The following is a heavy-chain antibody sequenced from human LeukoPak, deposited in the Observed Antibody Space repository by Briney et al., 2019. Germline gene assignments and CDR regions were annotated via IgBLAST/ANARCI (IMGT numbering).Heavy chain of an antibody. CDR3: ARGQSCSSTSCFFDY. Sequence: PGGSLRLSCAASGFTFSSYGMHWVRQAPGKGLEWVAVIWYDGSNKYYADSVKGRFTISRDNSKNTLYLQMNSLRVEDTAVYYCARGQSCSSTSCFFDYWGQGTLVTVSS. V-gene: IGHV3-33*01. J-gene: IGHJ4*02. D-gene: IGHD2-2*01. CDR2: IWYDGSNK. CDR1: GFTFSSYG.